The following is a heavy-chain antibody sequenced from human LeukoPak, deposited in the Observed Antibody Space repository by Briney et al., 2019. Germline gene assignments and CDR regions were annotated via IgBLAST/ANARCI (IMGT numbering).Heavy chain of an antibody. Sequence: GGSLRLSCAASGFTFISYSMNWVRQAPGKGLEWVSYISSSSSTIYYADSVKGRFTISRDNAKNSLYLQMSSLRAEDTAVYYCASRSYYERSGARPIIWGQGTMVTVSS. CDR1: GFTFISYS. D-gene: IGHD3-22*01. CDR2: ISSSSSTI. CDR3: ASRSYYERSGARPII. J-gene: IGHJ3*02. V-gene: IGHV3-48*04.